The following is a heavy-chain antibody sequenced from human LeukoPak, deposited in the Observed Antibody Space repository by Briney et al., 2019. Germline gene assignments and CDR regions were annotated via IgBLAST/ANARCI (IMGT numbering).Heavy chain of an antibody. CDR1: GFTFSSYW. V-gene: IGHV3-7*01. Sequence: GGSLRLSCASSGFTFSSYWMSWVRQAPGKGLEWVANIKQDGSEKYNVDSVKGRFTIFRHNAKNSLYLQMKSLRVEETAVYYCAKDWRFGEFSDYWGKGTMVTVSS. J-gene: IGHJ4*02. D-gene: IGHD3-10*01. CDR2: IKQDGSEK. CDR3: AKDWRFGEFSDY.